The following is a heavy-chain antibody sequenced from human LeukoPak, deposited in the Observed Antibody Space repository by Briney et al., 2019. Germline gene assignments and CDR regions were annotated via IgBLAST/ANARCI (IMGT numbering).Heavy chain of an antibody. CDR3: ARSMIFPPDSFDY. D-gene: IGHD3-22*01. CDR2: ISSDGSST. CDR1: GFTFSSFW. Sequence: QPGGSLRLSCAASGFTFSSFWMHWVRQAPGKGLVWVSRISSDGSSTTYADSVKGRFTISRDNAKNTLYLQMNSLRAEDTAVYYCARSMIFPPDSFDYWGQGTLVTVSS. V-gene: IGHV3-74*01. J-gene: IGHJ4*02.